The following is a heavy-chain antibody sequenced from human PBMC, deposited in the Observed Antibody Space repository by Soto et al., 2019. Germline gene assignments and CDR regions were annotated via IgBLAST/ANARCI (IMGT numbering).Heavy chain of an antibody. J-gene: IGHJ4*02. Sequence: ASVKVSCKASGYTFTSYYMHWVRQAPGQGLEWMGIINPSGGSTSYAQKFQGRVTVTRDTSTSTVYMELSSLRSEDTAVYYCARDREMALYYFTYWGQGTLVTVS. V-gene: IGHV1-46*01. CDR3: ARDREMALYYFTY. CDR1: GYTFTSYY. CDR2: INPSGGST. D-gene: IGHD1-26*01.